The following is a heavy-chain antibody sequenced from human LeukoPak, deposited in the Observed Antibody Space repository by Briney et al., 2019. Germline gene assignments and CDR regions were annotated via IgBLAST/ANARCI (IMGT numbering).Heavy chain of an antibody. CDR1: GGSITTDNW. D-gene: IGHD3-22*01. J-gene: IGHJ1*01. CDR2: IHHSGST. Sequence: SGTLSLTCAVSGGSITTDNWWTWVRQPPGKGLEWIGEIHHSGSTNYNPSLKSRVTISVDTSKNQFSLKLSSVTAADTAAYYCARHSKYYYDSSGSYVGYFQHWGQGTLVTVSS. CDR3: ARHSKYYYDSSGSYVGYFQH. V-gene: IGHV4-4*02.